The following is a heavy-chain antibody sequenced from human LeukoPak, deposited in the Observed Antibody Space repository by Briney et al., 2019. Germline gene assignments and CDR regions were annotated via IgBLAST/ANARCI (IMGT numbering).Heavy chain of an antibody. CDR3: ARDGSGYSDPVDY. Sequence: PGGPLRLSCAASGFTFTYYGMRWVRQAPVEGLEWVANINQDESQKYYLGSVRGRFTISRDNAKNSLYLQMNSLRAEDSAVYYCARDGSGYSDPVDYWGQGTLVTVSS. V-gene: IGHV3-7*01. D-gene: IGHD3-22*01. CDR1: GFTFTYYG. J-gene: IGHJ4*02. CDR2: INQDESQK.